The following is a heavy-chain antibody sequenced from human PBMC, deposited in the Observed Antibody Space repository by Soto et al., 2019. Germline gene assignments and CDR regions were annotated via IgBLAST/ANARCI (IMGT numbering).Heavy chain of an antibody. V-gene: IGHV1-69*13. CDR2: IIPIFGTA. J-gene: IGHJ6*02. CDR3: ASNEVEMATITTLHYYYYGMDV. CDR1: GGTFSSYA. Sequence: SVKVTCKESGGTFSSYAISWVRQATGQGLEWMGGIIPIFGTANYAQKFQGRVTITADESTSTAYMELSSLRSEDTAVYYCASNEVEMATITTLHYYYYGMDVWGQGTTVTVSS. D-gene: IGHD5-12*01.